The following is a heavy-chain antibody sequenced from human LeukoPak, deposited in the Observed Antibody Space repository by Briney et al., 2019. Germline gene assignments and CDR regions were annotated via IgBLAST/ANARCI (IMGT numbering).Heavy chain of an antibody. D-gene: IGHD3-10*01. V-gene: IGHV4-4*07. CDR2: IDTSGNT. CDR1: GGSISSYY. CDR3: ARGAYYYGSGSYYSDFDY. J-gene: IGHJ4*02. Sequence: SETLSLTCTVSGGSISSYYWSWIRQPAGKGLEWIGRIDTSGNTNYKPSLKSRVTMSVDTSKNQFSLKLSSVTAADTAVYYCARGAYYYGSGSYYSDFDYWGQGTLVTVSS.